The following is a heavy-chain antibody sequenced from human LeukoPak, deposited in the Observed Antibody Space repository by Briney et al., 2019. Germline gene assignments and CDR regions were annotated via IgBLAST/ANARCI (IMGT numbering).Heavy chain of an antibody. CDR1: GYTFTSYG. Sequence: GASVKVSCKASGYTFTSYGISWVRQAPGQGLEWMGWISAYNGNTNYAQKLQGRVTMTTDTSTSTAYMELSSLRSEDTAVYYCAREEYSSGWYGLRHNYFQHWGQGTLVTVSS. CDR2: ISAYNGNT. J-gene: IGHJ1*01. V-gene: IGHV1-18*01. D-gene: IGHD6-19*01. CDR3: AREEYSSGWYGLRHNYFQH.